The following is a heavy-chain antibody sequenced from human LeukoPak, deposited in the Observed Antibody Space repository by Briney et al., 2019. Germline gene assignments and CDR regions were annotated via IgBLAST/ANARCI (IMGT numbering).Heavy chain of an antibody. CDR3: ARDQSSGSSSYYYGMDV. Sequence: SETLSLTCSVSGGSISTYYWSWIRQPPGKGLEWIGYIYYSGNTNYNPSLRSRVTMSLDTSRNQFSLKLTSVAAADTAVYYCARDQSSGSSSYYYGMDVWGPGATVTVSS. J-gene: IGHJ6*02. V-gene: IGHV4-59*01. CDR1: GGSISTYY. CDR2: IYYSGNT. D-gene: IGHD1-26*01.